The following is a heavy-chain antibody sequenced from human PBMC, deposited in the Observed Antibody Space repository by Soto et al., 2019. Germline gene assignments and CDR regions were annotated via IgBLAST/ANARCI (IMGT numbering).Heavy chain of an antibody. CDR3: ARGRYGDY. D-gene: IGHD1-1*01. CDR1: GYGFTTYG. V-gene: IGHV1-18*01. J-gene: IGHJ4*02. Sequence: QVHLEQSGTEVEKPGASVKVSCKGSGYGFTTYGITWVRQAPGQGLEWMAWISAHNGNTNYAQKLQGRVTVTRDTSTSTAYMELRSLRSDDTAVFYCARGRYGDYWGQGALVTVSS. CDR2: ISAHNGNT.